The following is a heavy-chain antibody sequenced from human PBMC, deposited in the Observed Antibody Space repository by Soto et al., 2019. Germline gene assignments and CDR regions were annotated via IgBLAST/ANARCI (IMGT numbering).Heavy chain of an antibody. CDR2: IYYSGST. CDR1: GGSISSYY. CDR3: AREGTYGDYVFNY. V-gene: IGHV4-59*01. J-gene: IGHJ4*02. Sequence: PSETLSLTCTGSGGSISSYYWSCIRQPPGKGLEWIGYIYYSGSTNYNPSLKSRVTISVDTSKNQFSLKLSSVTAADTAVSYCAREGTYGDYVFNYCGQGTLVTVSS. D-gene: IGHD4-17*01.